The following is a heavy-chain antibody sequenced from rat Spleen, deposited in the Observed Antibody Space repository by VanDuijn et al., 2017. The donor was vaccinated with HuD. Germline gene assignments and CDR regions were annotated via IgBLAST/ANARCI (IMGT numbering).Heavy chain of an antibody. CDR1: GFIFSNYG. D-gene: IGHD1-7*01. J-gene: IGHJ2*01. Sequence: EVQLVESGGGLVQPGRSLKLSCAASGFIFSNYGMAWVRQTPTKGLEWVASISIGGGNTYYRDSVKGRFTISRDNAENIVYLQMNSLKCEDTATYYCAVAGYGYWGQGVMVTVSS. CDR2: ISIGGGNT. V-gene: IGHV5S13*01. CDR3: AVAGYGY.